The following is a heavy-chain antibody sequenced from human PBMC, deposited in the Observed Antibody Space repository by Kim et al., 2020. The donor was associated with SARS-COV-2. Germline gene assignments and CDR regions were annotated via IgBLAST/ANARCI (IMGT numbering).Heavy chain of an antibody. CDR1: GFTFSNAW. CDR3: TTEQLWFGESADDAFDI. J-gene: IGHJ3*02. V-gene: IGHV3-15*01. D-gene: IGHD3-10*01. Sequence: GGSLRLSCAASGFTFSNAWMSWVRQAPGKGLEWVGRIKSKTDGGTTDYAAPVKGRFTISRDDSKNTLYLQMNSLKTEDTAVYYCTTEQLWFGESADDAFDIWGQGTMVTVSS. CDR2: IKSKTDGGTT.